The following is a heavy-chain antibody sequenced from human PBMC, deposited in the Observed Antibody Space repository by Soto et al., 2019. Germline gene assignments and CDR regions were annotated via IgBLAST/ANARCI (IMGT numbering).Heavy chain of an antibody. J-gene: IGHJ3*01. CDR3: ATPAGGAFDV. Sequence: SETLSLTCSVSGGSVTSDRYYWSWIRQPPGKGLEWIGNIYYDGTTNYNPSLKSRVIISLDTPKRQFSLTLTSVTAADTAMYYCATPAGGAFDVWGPGRVVTVSS. CDR2: IYYDGTT. D-gene: IGHD3-10*01. V-gene: IGHV4-61*01. CDR1: GGSVTSDRYY.